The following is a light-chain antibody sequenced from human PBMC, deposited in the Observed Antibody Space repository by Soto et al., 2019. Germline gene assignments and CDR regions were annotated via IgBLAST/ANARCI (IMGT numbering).Light chain of an antibody. Sequence: VLTHAPATLSLSPGGRATLSCRASQSVNNRVAWYQLKPGQPPRLLISGASVRASDIPVRISGGGSGTDFTLTISRLEPEDFAVYYCQQYGTSPKTFGLGTRLDIK. CDR3: QQYGTSPKT. J-gene: IGKJ5*01. CDR2: GAS. V-gene: IGKV3-20*01. CDR1: QSVNNR.